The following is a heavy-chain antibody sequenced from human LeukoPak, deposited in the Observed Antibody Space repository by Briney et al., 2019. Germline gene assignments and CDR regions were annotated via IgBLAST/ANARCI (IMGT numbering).Heavy chain of an antibody. CDR3: ARVALGSWYFDL. CDR1: GGTFSSYA. D-gene: IGHD2-15*01. Sequence: GASVKVSCKASGGTFSSYAISWVRQAPGQGLEWMGWISTYNGNTNYAQKFQGRVTLTTDTSTSTAYMDLRSLRSDDTAVYHCARVALGSWYFDLWGRGTLVTVSS. V-gene: IGHV1-18*01. J-gene: IGHJ2*01. CDR2: ISTYNGNT.